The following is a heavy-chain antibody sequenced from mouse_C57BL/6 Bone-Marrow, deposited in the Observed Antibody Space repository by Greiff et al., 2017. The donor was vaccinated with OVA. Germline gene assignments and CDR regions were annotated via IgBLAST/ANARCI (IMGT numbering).Heavy chain of an antibody. D-gene: IGHD2-2*01. CDR3: ARYLWLRDYAMDY. J-gene: IGHJ4*01. CDR2: IRNKANGYTT. V-gene: IGHV7-3*01. CDR1: GFTFTDYY. Sequence: EVQLVESGGGLVQPGGSLSLSCAASGFTFTDYYMSWVRQPPGKALEWLGFIRNKANGYTTEYSASVKGRFTISRDNSQSILYLQMNALRAEDSATYYCARYLWLRDYAMDYWGQGTSVTVSS.